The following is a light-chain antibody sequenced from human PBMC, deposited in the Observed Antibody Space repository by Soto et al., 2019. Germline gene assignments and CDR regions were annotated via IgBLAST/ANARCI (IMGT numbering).Light chain of an antibody. V-gene: IGLV2-14*03. CDR2: DVN. CDR3: TSWTTSTTMI. J-gene: IGLJ2*01. Sequence: QSALTQPASVSGSPGQSITISCTGTSSDIGAYNFVSWYQQHPGKAPKLMLYDVNIRPSGVSNRFSGSKSGNTASLTISGLQAEDEADYYCTSWTTSTTMIFGGGIKLTVL. CDR1: SSDIGAYNF.